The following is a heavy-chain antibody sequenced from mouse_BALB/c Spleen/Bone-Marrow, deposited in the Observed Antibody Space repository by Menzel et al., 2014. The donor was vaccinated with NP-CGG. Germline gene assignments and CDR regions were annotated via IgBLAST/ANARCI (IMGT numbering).Heavy chain of an antibody. J-gene: IGHJ3*01. CDR3: AREIYYGNYAWFAY. CDR2: IWAGGST. D-gene: IGHD2-1*01. Sequence: VMLVESGPGLVAPSQSLSITCTVSGFSLTSYGVHWVRRPPGKGLEWLGVIWAGGSTNYNSALMSRLSISKDNSKSQVFLKMNSLRTDDTAMYYCAREIYYGNYAWFAYWGQGTLVTVSA. CDR1: GFSLTSYG. V-gene: IGHV2-9*02.